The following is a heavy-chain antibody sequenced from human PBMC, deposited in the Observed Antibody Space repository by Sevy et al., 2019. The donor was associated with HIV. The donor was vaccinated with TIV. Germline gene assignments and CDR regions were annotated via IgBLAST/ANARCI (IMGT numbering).Heavy chain of an antibody. J-gene: IGHJ4*02. Sequence: SQTLSLTCAVYGGSFSGYYWSWIRQPPGKGLEWIGEINHSGSTNYNPSLKSRVTISVDTSKNQFSLKLSSVTAADTAVYYCASRTKLQGIAARLDYWGQGTLVTVSS. CDR3: ASRTKLQGIAARLDY. CDR2: INHSGST. V-gene: IGHV4-34*01. CDR1: GGSFSGYY. D-gene: IGHD6-6*01.